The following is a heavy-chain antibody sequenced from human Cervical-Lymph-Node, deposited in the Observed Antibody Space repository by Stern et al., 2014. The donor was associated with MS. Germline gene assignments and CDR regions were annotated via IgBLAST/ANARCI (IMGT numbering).Heavy chain of an antibody. CDR2: IIPMFGAP. J-gene: IGHJ6*02. V-gene: IGHV1-69*01. CDR1: GGTFSSFA. Sequence: VQLVQSGAEVKKPGSSVRVSCKASGGTFSSFAISWVRQAPGHGLEWVGGIIPMFGAPNYAQKFQGRLTITADASTRTAYMDLNSLRSDDTAVYFCASSVGELTPESVWGQGTTVTV. D-gene: IGHD3-10*01. CDR3: ASSVGELTPESV.